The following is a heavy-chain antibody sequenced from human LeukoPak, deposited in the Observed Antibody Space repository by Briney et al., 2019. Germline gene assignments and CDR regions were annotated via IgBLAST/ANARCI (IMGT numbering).Heavy chain of an antibody. CDR2: ISGSGGST. CDR1: GFTFSSYA. V-gene: IGHV3-23*01. J-gene: IGHJ6*02. CDR3: ARENDMGYCSGGRCYKGYNAMDV. D-gene: IGHD2-15*01. Sequence: GGSLRLSCAASGFTFSSYAMSWVRQAPGKGLEWVSAISGSGGSTYYADSVKGRFTISRDNSKNTLYLQMNSLRAEDTAVYYCARENDMGYCSGGRCYKGYNAMDVWGQGTTVTVSS.